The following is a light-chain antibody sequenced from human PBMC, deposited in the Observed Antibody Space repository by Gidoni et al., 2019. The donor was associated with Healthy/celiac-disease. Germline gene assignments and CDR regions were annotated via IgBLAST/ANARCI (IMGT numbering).Light chain of an antibody. CDR1: QSISSW. Sequence: DIQMTQSPSTLSASVGDRVTITCRASQSISSWLAWYQQKPGKAPKLLIYDASSLESGVPSRFSGSGSGTEFTLTISSLQPDDFATYYCQQYNSYPTFGRXTKVEIK. V-gene: IGKV1-5*01. J-gene: IGKJ1*01. CDR3: QQYNSYPT. CDR2: DAS.